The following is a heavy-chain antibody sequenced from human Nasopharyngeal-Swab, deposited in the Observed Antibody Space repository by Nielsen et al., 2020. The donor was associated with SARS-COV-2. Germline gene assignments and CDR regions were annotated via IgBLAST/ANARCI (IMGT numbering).Heavy chain of an antibody. D-gene: IGHD2-15*01. CDR3: TRCGGGCYSGRDY. V-gene: IGHV3-73*01. J-gene: IGHJ4*02. CDR1: GFTFSDSA. Sequence: GESLKISCAASGFTFSDSAIHWVRQASGKGLEWVGRIRCKGNTYATAYAASVKGGFIIFRDDPTNTAYLQMNSLKTEDTAVYYCTRCGGGCYSGRDYWGQGTLVTVSS. CDR2: IRCKGNTYAT.